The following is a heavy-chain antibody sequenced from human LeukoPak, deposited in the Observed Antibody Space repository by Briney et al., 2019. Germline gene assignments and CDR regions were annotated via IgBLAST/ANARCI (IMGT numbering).Heavy chain of an antibody. CDR1: GDTFSIYG. D-gene: IGHD2-2*01. CDR3: ARGATVTRTTPGGIFDY. V-gene: IGHV1-8*01. J-gene: IGHJ4*02. CDR2: MNPNSGNT. Sequence: ASVKVSCKAVGDTFSIYGINWVRQAPGQGLEWMGWMNPNSGNTGYAQKFQGRVTITRNTSISTAYMELSSLRSEDTAVYYCARGATVTRTTPGGIFDYWGQGTLVTVSS.